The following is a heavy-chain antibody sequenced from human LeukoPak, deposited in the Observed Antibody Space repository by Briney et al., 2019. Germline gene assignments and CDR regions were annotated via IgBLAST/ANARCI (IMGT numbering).Heavy chain of an antibody. CDR1: GCTFIGYY. V-gene: IGHV1-69*04. CDR2: IIPILGIA. J-gene: IGHJ6*02. D-gene: IGHD2-2*01. Sequence: GASVKVSCKASGCTFIGYYVHWVRQAPGQGLEWMGRIIPILGIANYAQKFQGRVTITADKSTSTAYMELSSLRSEDTAVYYCARDRRSSTSGPIYYGMDVWGQGTTVTVSS. CDR3: ARDRRSSTSGPIYYGMDV.